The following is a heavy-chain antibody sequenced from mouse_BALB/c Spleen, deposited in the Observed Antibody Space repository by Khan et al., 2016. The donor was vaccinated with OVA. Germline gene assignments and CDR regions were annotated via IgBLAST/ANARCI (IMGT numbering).Heavy chain of an antibody. V-gene: IGHV1-7*01. CDR1: GYTFINYW. CDR2: INPSTGYT. Sequence: VQLQQSGAELAKPGASVKMSCKASGYTFINYWILWVKQRPGQGLEWIGYINPSTGYTEYNQNFKDKATLTADKSSRTAYMQLSSLTSEDPAVYYCARRGLRWDFDYWGQGTTLTVSS. D-gene: IGHD1-1*01. J-gene: IGHJ2*01. CDR3: ARRGLRWDFDY.